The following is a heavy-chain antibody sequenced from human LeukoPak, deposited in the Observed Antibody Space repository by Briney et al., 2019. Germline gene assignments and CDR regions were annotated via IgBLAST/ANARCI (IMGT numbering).Heavy chain of an antibody. V-gene: IGHV1-2*02. J-gene: IGHJ4*02. Sequence: ASVKVSCKASGYTFTGYYMHWVRQAPGQGLEWMGWINPNSGGTNYAQKFQGRVTMTRDTSISTACMELSRLRSDDTAVYYCAREWREGAAAAPGYFDYWGQGTLVTVSS. CDR3: AREWREGAAAAPGYFDY. D-gene: IGHD6-13*01. CDR2: INPNSGGT. CDR1: GYTFTGYY.